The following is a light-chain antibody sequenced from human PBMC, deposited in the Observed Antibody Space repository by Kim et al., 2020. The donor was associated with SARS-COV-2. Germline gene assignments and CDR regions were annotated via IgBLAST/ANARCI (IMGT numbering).Light chain of an antibody. CDR2: KDS. V-gene: IGLV3-25*03. CDR1: ALPKQY. J-gene: IGLJ3*02. CDR3: QSADSSGTYRWV. Sequence: SYELTQPPSVSVSPGQTARITCSGDALPKQYAYWYQQKPGQAPVLVIYKDSERPSGISERFSGSSSGTTVTLTISGVQAEDEADYYCQSADSSGTYRWVFGGGTQLTVL.